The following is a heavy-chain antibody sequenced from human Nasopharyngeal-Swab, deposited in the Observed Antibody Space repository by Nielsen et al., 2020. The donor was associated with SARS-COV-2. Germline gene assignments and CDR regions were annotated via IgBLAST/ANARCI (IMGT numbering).Heavy chain of an antibody. CDR3: ARSEAEDYSSSWYDY. V-gene: IGHV4-39*01. J-gene: IGHJ4*02. CDR2: IYYSGST. D-gene: IGHD6-13*01. Sequence: WIRQPPGQGLEWIGSIYYSGSTYYNPSLKSRVTISVDTSKNQFSLKLSSVAAAGTAVYYCARSEAEDYSSSWYDYWGRGTLVTVSS.